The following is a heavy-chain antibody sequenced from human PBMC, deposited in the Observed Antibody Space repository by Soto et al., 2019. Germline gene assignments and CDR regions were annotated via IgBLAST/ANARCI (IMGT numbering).Heavy chain of an antibody. J-gene: IGHJ6*02. D-gene: IGHD3-10*01. CDR1: GGSFSGYY. CDR2: INHSGST. Sequence: SETLSLTCAVYGGSFSGYYWSWIRQPPGKGLEWIGEINHSGSTNYNPSLKSRVTISVDTSKNQFSLKLSSVTAADTAVYYCARVKKGLGIYYAHPHYAMDVRGQGPTLTVSS. V-gene: IGHV4-34*01. CDR3: ARVKKGLGIYYAHPHYAMDV.